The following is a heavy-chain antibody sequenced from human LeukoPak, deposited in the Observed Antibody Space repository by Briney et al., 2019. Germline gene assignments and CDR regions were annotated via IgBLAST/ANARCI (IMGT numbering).Heavy chain of an antibody. CDR3: ARGGDYTSSWYGSRSPQPDY. Sequence: GSLRLSCAASGFTFSNYAMSWIRQPPGKGLEWIGYIYDSGSTNYNPSLKSRVTISVDTSKNQFSLGLSSVTAADTAVYYCARGGDYTSSWYGSRSPQPDYWGQGTLVTVSS. CDR1: GFTFSNYA. CDR2: IYDSGST. D-gene: IGHD6-13*01. J-gene: IGHJ4*02. V-gene: IGHV4-59*01.